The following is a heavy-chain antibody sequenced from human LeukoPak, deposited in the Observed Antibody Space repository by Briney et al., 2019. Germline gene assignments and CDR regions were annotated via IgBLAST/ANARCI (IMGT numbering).Heavy chain of an antibody. CDR3: VKDRAVDY. D-gene: IGHD3-10*01. CDR1: GFSFSSYA. Sequence: GGSLRLSCSASGFSFSSYAMHWVRQAPGKGLEYVSSISSNGGPTYFADSVGGRFTISRDNSKNTLYLQMSSLRTEDTAVYYCVKDRAVDYWGQGTLVTVSS. V-gene: IGHV3-64D*06. J-gene: IGHJ4*02. CDR2: ISSNGGPT.